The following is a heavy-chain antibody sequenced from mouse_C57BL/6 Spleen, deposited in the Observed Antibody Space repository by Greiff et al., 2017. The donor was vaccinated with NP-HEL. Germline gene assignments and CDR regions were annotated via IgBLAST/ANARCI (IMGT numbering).Heavy chain of an antibody. CDR1: GYTFTSYW. V-gene: IGHV1-50*01. Sequence: QVQLQQPGAELVKPGASVKLSCKASGYTFTSYWMQWVKQRPGQGLEWIGEIDPSDSDTNYNQKFKGKATWTVDTSSSTAYMQLSRLASEDSAVYYCARGTGRNYYAMDYWGQGTSVTVSS. J-gene: IGHJ4*01. CDR3: ARGTGRNYYAMDY. D-gene: IGHD4-1*01. CDR2: IDPSDSDT.